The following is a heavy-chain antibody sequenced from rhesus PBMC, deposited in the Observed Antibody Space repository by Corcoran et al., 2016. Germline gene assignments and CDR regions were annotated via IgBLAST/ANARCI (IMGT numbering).Heavy chain of an antibody. Sequence: EVQLVESGGGLAKPGGSLRLSCAASGFTFRSSWMIWVRQTPGKGLEWISAIKSGGGSTYYADSVKGRFTISRDNSKNTLSLQMNSLRAEDTAVYYCAKRLDYFDYWGQGVLVTVSS. D-gene: IGHD6-31*01. V-gene: IGHV3S42*01. CDR3: AKRLDYFDY. CDR2: IKSGGGST. J-gene: IGHJ4*01. CDR1: GFTFRSSW.